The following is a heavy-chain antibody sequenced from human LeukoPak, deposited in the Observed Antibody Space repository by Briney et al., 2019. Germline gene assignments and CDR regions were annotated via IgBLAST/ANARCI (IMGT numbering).Heavy chain of an antibody. V-gene: IGHV3-21*01. J-gene: IGHJ6*03. CDR2: ISSNSYI. Sequence: PGGSLRLSCVASGFTFSNYAMTWVRQAPGKGLEWVSGISSNSYIHYADSVKGRFTVSRDNAENSLYLQMNSLRAEDTAVYYCARLPGYYYCYYYMDVWGKGTTVTVSS. CDR3: ARLPGYYYCYYYMDV. CDR1: GFTFSNYA.